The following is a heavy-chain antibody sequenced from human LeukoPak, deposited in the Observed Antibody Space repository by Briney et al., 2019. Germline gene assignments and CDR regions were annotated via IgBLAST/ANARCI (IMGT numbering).Heavy chain of an antibody. V-gene: IGHV3-48*01. CDR3: ARDYVYDFWSGYYYYYGMDV. J-gene: IGHJ6*02. D-gene: IGHD3-3*01. CDR2: ISSSSSTI. CDR1: GFTFSSYS. Sequence: GGSLRLSCAASGFTFSSYSMNWVRQAPGKGPEWVPYISSSSSTIYYADSVKGRFTISRDNAKNSLYLQMNSLRAEDTAVYYCARDYVYDFWSGYYYYYGMDVWGQGTTVTVSS.